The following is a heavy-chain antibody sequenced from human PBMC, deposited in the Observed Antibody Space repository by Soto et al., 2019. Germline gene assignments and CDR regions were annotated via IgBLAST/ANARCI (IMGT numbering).Heavy chain of an antibody. D-gene: IGHD2-2*01. CDR2: SRDKAQGYST. CDR3: AREVNNVEVPGYAMDV. J-gene: IGHJ6*02. CDR1: GFTLSDHY. V-gene: IGHV3-72*01. Sequence: PGGSLRLSCAGSGFTLSDHYIDWVRQAPGKGLEWVGRSRDKAQGYSTAYAASVKGRFTTSRDESKNSVYLQMNSLKTEDTAVYYCAREVNNVEVPGYAMDVRGQGTTVTVSS.